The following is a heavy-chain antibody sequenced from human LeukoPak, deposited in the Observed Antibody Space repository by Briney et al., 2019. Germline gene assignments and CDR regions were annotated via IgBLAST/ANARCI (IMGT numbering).Heavy chain of an antibody. V-gene: IGHV4-39*07. Sequence: SETLSLACSVSGGSISGSRYYWGWIRQPPAKGLEWVATVNDGGSALYNPSLRSRTTISVDTSKNQFSLRLTSVTAADTAVYYCARPRKRYNWNYYYYYLDVWGKGTTVTVSS. D-gene: IGHD1-20*01. CDR1: GGSISGSRYY. CDR2: VNDGGSA. J-gene: IGHJ6*03. CDR3: ARPRKRYNWNYYYYYLDV.